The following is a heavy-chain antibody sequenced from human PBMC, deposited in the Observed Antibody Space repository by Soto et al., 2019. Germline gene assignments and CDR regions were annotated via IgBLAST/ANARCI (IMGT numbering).Heavy chain of an antibody. J-gene: IGHJ4*02. CDR3: VRTTLVVAAAGREDY. Sequence: EVQLVESGGGLVQPGGSLRLSCAASGFTFSSYWMHWVRQAPGKGLVWVSRINSDGSSTSYADSVKGRFTISRDNAKNTLYLQMNSLRAEDCAVYYCVRTTLVVAAAGREDYWGEGTLVTVSP. D-gene: IGHD2-15*01. CDR1: GFTFSSYW. V-gene: IGHV3-74*01. CDR2: INSDGSST.